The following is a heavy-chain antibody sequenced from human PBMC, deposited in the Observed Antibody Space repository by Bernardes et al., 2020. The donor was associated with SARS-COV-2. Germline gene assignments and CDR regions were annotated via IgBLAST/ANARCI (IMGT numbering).Heavy chain of an antibody. CDR3: ATAAAVGATGSLN. V-gene: IGHV4-61*01. CDR1: GGSVSSDSYY. J-gene: IGHJ4*02. D-gene: IGHD1-26*01. Sequence: SETLSLTRTVSGGSVSSDSYYWTWIRQTPGKGLEWIGQIYYSGATYYNPSLKSRVAMSLDTSQNQFSLKLTSLTAADTAVYYCATAAAVGATGSLNWGQGTLVTVSS. CDR2: IYYSGAT.